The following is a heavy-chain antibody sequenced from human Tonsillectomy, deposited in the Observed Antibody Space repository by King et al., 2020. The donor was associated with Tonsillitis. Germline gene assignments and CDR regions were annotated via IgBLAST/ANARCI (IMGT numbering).Heavy chain of an antibody. CDR1: GFTFSSYA. J-gene: IGHJ4*02. Sequence: VQLVESGGGLVQPGGSLRLSCAASGFTFSSYAMSWVRQAPGKWLEWVSAIICSGGRTYYADSEKGRFTIARDNSKNTLYLQMNSLRAEDTAVYYCAKGVWVVAATNSLDYWGQGTLVTVSS. CDR2: IICSGGRT. V-gene: IGHV3-23*04. CDR3: AKGVWVVAATNSLDY. D-gene: IGHD2-15*01.